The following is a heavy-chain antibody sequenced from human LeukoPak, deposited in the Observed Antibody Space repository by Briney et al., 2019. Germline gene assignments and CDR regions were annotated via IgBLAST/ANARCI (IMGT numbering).Heavy chain of an antibody. Sequence: SETLSLTCTVSGGSISSSSYYWGWIRQPPGKGLEWFGSIYYSGSTYYNPSLKSRVTISVDTSKNQFSLKLSSVTAADTAVYYCARAPGIAVAGWFDPWGQGTLVTVSA. V-gene: IGHV4-39*07. J-gene: IGHJ5*02. CDR2: IYYSGST. D-gene: IGHD6-19*01. CDR3: ARAPGIAVAGWFDP. CDR1: GGSISSSSYY.